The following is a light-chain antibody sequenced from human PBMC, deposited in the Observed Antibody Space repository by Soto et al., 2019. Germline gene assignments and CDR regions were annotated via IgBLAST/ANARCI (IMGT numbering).Light chain of an antibody. CDR2: EVS. CDR3: RSYTSTSTYV. CDR1: SRDVGGYNY. Sequence: QSALTQPASGSGSPGQSITISCTGTSRDVGGYNYVSWYQQHPGKAPKLMIYEVSNRPSGVSNRFSGSKSGNTASLTISGLQAEDEADYYCRSYTSTSTYVFGTGTKLTVL. V-gene: IGLV2-14*01. J-gene: IGLJ1*01.